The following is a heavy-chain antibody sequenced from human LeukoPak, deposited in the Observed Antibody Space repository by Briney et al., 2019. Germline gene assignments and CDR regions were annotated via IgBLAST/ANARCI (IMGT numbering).Heavy chain of an antibody. D-gene: IGHD7-27*01. CDR3: AHFWGLVGSWVH. CDR1: GFSLSTSGVA. V-gene: IGHV2-5*01. Sequence: SGPTLVNPTQTLTLTCSFSGFSLSTSGVAVGWIRQPPGKALEWLAVPYWHDDNRYSPSLKNRVTITKDTSKNQVVLTMTNMDPVDTATYYCAHFWGLVGSWVHWGQGTLVTVSP. J-gene: IGHJ4*02. CDR2: PYWHDDN.